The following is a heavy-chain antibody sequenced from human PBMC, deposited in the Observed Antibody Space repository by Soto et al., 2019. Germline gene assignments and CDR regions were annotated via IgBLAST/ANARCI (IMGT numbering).Heavy chain of an antibody. J-gene: IGHJ6*02. V-gene: IGHV1-18*01. CDR1: GYTFSNYG. CDR2: ISGYNGNT. D-gene: IGHD6-19*01. Sequence: ASVKVSCKTSGYTFSNYGINWVRQAPGQGLEWMGWISGYNGNTNYAQTVQGRVTMTTDTSTGTVYTELRSLKSDDTAIYYCSRFIMVGGWFDPNYYHGMDVWGQGTTVTVSS. CDR3: SRFIMVGGWFDPNYYHGMDV.